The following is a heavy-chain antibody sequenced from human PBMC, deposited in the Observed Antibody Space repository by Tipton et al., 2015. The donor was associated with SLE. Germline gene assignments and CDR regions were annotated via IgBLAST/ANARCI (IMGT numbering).Heavy chain of an antibody. CDR2: ISGSGDNI. CDR1: GFTFKTFP. D-gene: IGHD3-10*01. Sequence: SLRLSCAASGFTFKTFPMSWVRQAPGKGLEWVSAISGSGDNIYYAESLRGRFTIFRDNSKNTVYLQMNSLRAEDTAIYYCAKRAWYTSGTYYWYYFDNWGLGTLVTVSS. V-gene: IGHV3-23*01. J-gene: IGHJ4*02. CDR3: AKRAWYTSGTYYWYYFDN.